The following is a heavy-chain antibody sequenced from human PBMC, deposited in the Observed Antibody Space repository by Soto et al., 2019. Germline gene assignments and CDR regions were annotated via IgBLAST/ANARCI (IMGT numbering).Heavy chain of an antibody. V-gene: IGHV3-9*01. CDR2: LSWNSGTI. D-gene: IGHD6-19*01. CDR1: GFTFDDYA. Sequence: PGGSLRLSCAASGFTFDDYAMHWVRQAPGKGLEWVSGLSWNSGTIGYADSVKGRFTISRDNAKNSLFLQMNSLRVEDTALYYCARDIEVAARNIDHWGQGTLVTVSS. J-gene: IGHJ4*02. CDR3: ARDIEVAARNIDH.